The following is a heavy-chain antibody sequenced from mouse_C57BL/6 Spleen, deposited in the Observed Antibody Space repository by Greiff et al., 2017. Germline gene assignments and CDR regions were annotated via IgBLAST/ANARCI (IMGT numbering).Heavy chain of an antibody. V-gene: IGHV2-2*01. D-gene: IGHD1-1*01. CDR1: GFSLTSYG. Sequence: VMLVESGPGLVQPSQSLSIPCTVSGFSLTSYGVHWVRQSPGKGLEWLGVIWSGGSTDYNAAFISRLSISKDNSTSQVFLKRNSLQADDTAIYYCSRAGDLLRFDYWGQGTTLTVSS. CDR2: IWSGGST. CDR3: SRAGDLLRFDY. J-gene: IGHJ2*01.